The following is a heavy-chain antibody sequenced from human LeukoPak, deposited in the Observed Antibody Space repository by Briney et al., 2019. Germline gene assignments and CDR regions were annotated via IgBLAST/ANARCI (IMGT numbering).Heavy chain of an antibody. CDR1: GFTFSSYG. D-gene: IGHD3-16*02. J-gene: IGHJ4*02. CDR3: ARDHSFYFDY. V-gene: IGHV3-33*01. CDR2: IWYDGSNQ. Sequence: PGGSLRLSCAASGFTFSSYGMHWVRQAPGKGREWVAVIWYDGSNQYYAESVKGRFTISRDISKNTLYLQMNSLRAGDTAMYYCARDHSFYFDYWGQGTLVTVSS.